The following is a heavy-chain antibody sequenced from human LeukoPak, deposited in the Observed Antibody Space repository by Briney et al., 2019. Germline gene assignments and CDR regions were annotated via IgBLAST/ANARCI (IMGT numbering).Heavy chain of an antibody. CDR3: AKDFGSRTDY. D-gene: IGHD1-26*01. CDR2: IRYDGSNK. Sequence: GGSLRLSCAASGFTFSSYGMHWVRQAPGKGLEWVAFIRYDGSNKYYADSVKGRCTISRDNSKNTLYLQMNSLRAEDTAVYYCAKDFGSRTDYWGQGTLVTVSS. J-gene: IGHJ4*02. V-gene: IGHV3-30*02. CDR1: GFTFSSYG.